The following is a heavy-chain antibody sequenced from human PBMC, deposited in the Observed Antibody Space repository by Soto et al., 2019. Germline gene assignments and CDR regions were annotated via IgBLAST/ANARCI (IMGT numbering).Heavy chain of an antibody. D-gene: IGHD3-3*01. CDR1: GYIFTSYY. CDR3: ARTYYDFWSGYP. Sequence: GASLNVSCKSSGYIFTSYYINWGRQATGQGLEWMGWMNPNSGNTGYAQKFQGRVTMTRNTSISTAYMELSSLRSEDTAVYYCARTYYDFWSGYPWGQGTLVTVSS. V-gene: IGHV1-8*01. CDR2: MNPNSGNT. J-gene: IGHJ5*02.